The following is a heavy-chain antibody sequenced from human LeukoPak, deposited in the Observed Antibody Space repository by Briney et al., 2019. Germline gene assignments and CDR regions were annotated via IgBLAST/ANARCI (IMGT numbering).Heavy chain of an antibody. CDR3: AKDLEVRGVIKADY. J-gene: IGHJ4*02. V-gene: IGHV3-30*02. CDR1: GFTFSSYG. D-gene: IGHD3-10*01. CDR2: IWYDGSNK. Sequence: GVSLRLSCAASGFTFSSYGMHWVRQAPGKGLEWVAVIWYDGSNKYYADSVKGRFTISRDNSKNTLYLQMNSLRAEDTAVYYCAKDLEVRGVIKADYWGQGTLVT.